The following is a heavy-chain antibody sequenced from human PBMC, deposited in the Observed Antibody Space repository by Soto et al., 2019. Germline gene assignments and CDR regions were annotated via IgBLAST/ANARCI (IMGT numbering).Heavy chain of an antibody. CDR3: ERDLGYYDSDGHFDY. J-gene: IGHJ4*02. CDR2: INSSGSNII. Sequence: GGSLRLSCAASGFTFSDYYMSWIRQAPGKGLEWVSYINSSGSNIIYYADSVKGRFTISRDNAKNSLYLQMNSLRAEDTAVYYCERDLGYYDSDGHFDYWGQGTLVTVYS. V-gene: IGHV3-11*01. CDR1: GFTFSDYY. D-gene: IGHD3-22*01.